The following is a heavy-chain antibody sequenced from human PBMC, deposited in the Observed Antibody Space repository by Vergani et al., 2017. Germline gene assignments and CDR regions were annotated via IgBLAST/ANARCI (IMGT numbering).Heavy chain of an antibody. D-gene: IGHD2-8*01. Sequence: EVHLLESGGGLVQSGGSLRLSCAASGFTFSNSAVSWVRQAPGRGLAWVSSISGPGLSTYYADSVKGRFSISRDNSKNTVFLQMHSLRAEDTAIYNCARDCTSGGCPDNYGMDVWGQGATVTVSS. CDR2: ISGPGLST. J-gene: IGHJ6*02. CDR1: GFTFSNSA. CDR3: ARDCTSGGCPDNYGMDV. V-gene: IGHV3-23*01.